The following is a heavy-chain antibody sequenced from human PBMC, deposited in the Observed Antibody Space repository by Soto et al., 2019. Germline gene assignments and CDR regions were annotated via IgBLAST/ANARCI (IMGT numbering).Heavy chain of an antibody. Sequence: EVQLLESGGGLVQPGGSLRLSCAASGFTFSTHAMSWVRQAPGKGLEWVSGISAGGGNTYFADSVKGRFTISRDNAKNSLYLQMNSLRAEDTAVYYCARDSLGYCTSTSCYWSEDYWGQGTLVTVSS. CDR2: ISAGGGNT. CDR3: ARDSLGYCTSTSCYWSEDY. D-gene: IGHD2-2*01. CDR1: GFTFSTHA. V-gene: IGHV3-23*01. J-gene: IGHJ4*02.